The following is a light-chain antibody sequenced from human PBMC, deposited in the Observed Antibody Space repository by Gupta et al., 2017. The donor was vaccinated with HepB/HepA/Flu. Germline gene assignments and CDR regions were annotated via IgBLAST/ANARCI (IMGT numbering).Light chain of an antibody. CDR2: RDN. V-gene: IGLV1-47*01. J-gene: IGLJ3*02. CDR3: GTSDDSLSGSWV. Sequence: QSVLNQPPSTSGTPGQRVTIPCSGSNSKIGGNYVYWYQQLPGAAPKILIYRDNQRPSGVPDRFSASKSGTSASLAISGLRSEDEADYYCGTSDDSLSGSWVFGGGTKLTVL. CDR1: NSKIGGNY.